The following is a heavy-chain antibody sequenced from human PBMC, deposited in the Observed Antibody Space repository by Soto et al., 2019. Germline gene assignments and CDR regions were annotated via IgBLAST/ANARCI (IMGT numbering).Heavy chain of an antibody. Sequence: AGGSLRLSCEVSGFTFSTYGMHWVRQAPGKGLEWVAFISYGGTNKLYSDSVRGRFTISRDNSKNTLYLQLNSLRAEDTAVYYCAKGELYDSSGYYYDYWGQGTLVTVSS. J-gene: IGHJ4*02. D-gene: IGHD3-22*01. CDR3: AKGELYDSSGYYYDY. V-gene: IGHV3-30*18. CDR2: ISYGGTNK. CDR1: GFTFSTYG.